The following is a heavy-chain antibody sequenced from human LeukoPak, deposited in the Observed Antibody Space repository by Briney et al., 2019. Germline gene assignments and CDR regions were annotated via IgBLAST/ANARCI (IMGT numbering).Heavy chain of an antibody. CDR2: IYSSGST. CDR3: ARDYCSGGGCYPGGNWFDP. D-gene: IGHD2-15*01. V-gene: IGHV4-39*02. CDR1: GGSISSRSYY. J-gene: IGHJ5*02. Sequence: SETLSLTCTVSGGSISSRSYYWGWIRQPPGKGLEWIGNIYSSGSTSYNPSLESRVTISVDTSKNQFSLKLSSVTAADTAVYYCARDYCSGGGCYPGGNWFDPWGQGTLVTVSS.